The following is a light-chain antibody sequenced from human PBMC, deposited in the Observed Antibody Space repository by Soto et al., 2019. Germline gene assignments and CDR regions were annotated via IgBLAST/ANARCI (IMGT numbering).Light chain of an antibody. CDR1: QSVGST. Sequence: EIVMTQSPATLSVSPGERASLSCRASQSVGSTLAWYQHKPGQAPRLLIYDASTSATGFPARFSGSGSGTECTLSISSLQPEDFAVYYCQQYNNWPPFTFGHGTKVDI. CDR3: QQYNNWPPFT. CDR2: DAS. V-gene: IGKV3-15*01. J-gene: IGKJ3*01.